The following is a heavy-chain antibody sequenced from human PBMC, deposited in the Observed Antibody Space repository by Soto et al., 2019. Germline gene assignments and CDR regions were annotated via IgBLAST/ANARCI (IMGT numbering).Heavy chain of an antibody. D-gene: IGHD3-3*01. CDR2: IYHSGST. CDR3: ARIRNRDDGHGRIDF. V-gene: IGHV4-30-2*01. Sequence: PSETLSLACTVSGGSISGGAFSWSWIRQPPGRGREWIGYIYHSGSTYYIPSLRSRVAISMDRAMKQFSLHLSSVTAEDTAVYFVARIRNRDDGHGRIDFWGLGTLDTVSS. CDR1: GGSISGGAFS. J-gene: IGHJ4*02.